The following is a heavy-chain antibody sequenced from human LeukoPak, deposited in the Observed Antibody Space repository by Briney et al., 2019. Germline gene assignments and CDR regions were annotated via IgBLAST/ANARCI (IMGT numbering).Heavy chain of an antibody. CDR3: ARDGNCDSSSCYEWDLFDP. V-gene: IGHV4-31*03. D-gene: IGHD2-2*01. CDR2: IYYSGST. J-gene: IGHJ5*02. Sequence: PSETLSLTCTVSGGSISSGGYYWSWIRQHPGKGLEWIGYIYYSGSTYYNPSLKSRVTISVDTSKNQFSLKLSSVTAADTAVYYCARDGNCDSSSCYEWDLFDPWGQGTLVTVSS. CDR1: GGSISSGGYY.